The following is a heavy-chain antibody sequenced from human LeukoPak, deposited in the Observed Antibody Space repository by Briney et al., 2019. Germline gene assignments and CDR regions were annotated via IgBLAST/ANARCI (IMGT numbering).Heavy chain of an antibody. V-gene: IGHV3-48*03. D-gene: IGHD6-19*01. Sequence: GGSLGLSCAASGFTFSSYEMNWVRQAPGKGLEWVSYISSSGSTMHYAGSVKGRFTISRDNAKNSLYLQMNSLRADDTAVYYCARHLEQWPDYWGQGTLVTVSS. J-gene: IGHJ4*02. CDR1: GFTFSSYE. CDR2: ISSSGSTM. CDR3: ARHLEQWPDY.